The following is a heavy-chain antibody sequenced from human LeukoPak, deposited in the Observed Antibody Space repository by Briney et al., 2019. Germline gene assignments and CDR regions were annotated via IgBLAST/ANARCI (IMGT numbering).Heavy chain of an antibody. CDR1: GGSISSYY. V-gene: IGHV4-59*13. CDR2: IYYSGST. J-gene: IGHJ4*02. D-gene: IGHD2-8*01. Sequence: ASETLSLTCTVSGGSISSYYWSWIRHPPGKGLEWIGYIYYSGSTNYNPSLKSRVTISVDTSKNQFSLKLSSVTAADTAVYYCARDSDRYCTNGVCYTHPYFDYWGQGTLVTVSS. CDR3: ARDSDRYCTNGVCYTHPYFDY.